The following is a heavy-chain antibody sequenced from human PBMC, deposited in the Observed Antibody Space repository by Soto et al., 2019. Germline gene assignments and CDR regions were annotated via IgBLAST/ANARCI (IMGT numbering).Heavy chain of an antibody. J-gene: IGHJ5*02. CDR3: ASTYSTSWYWFDP. V-gene: IGHV2-26*01. CDR1: GFSLSNAGLG. D-gene: IGHD6-13*01. Sequence: QVTVKESGPVLVKPTETLTLTCTVSGFSLSNAGLGVSWIRQPPGKALEWLAHIFSNDEKSYSTSLKSRLTTSNDPSKSQVVLTMTTMDPVDTATYYCASTYSTSWYWFDPWGQGTLVTVSS. CDR2: IFSNDEK.